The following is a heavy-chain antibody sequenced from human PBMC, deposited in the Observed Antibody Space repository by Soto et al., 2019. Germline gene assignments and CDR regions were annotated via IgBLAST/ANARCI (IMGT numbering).Heavy chain of an antibody. CDR2: IYYSGST. V-gene: IGHV4-59*01. Sequence: SETLSLTCTVSGGSISSYYWSWIRQPPGKGLEWIGYIYYSGSTNYNPSLRSRVTISVDTSKNQFSLKLSSVTAADTAVYYCARGRYCSGGSCYSYWNYFDYWGQGTLVTVSS. J-gene: IGHJ4*02. D-gene: IGHD2-15*01. CDR3: ARGRYCSGGSCYSYWNYFDY. CDR1: GGSISSYY.